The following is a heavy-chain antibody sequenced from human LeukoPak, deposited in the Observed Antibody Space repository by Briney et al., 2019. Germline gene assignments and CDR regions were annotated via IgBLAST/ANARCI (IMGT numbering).Heavy chain of an antibody. D-gene: IGHD5-12*01. CDR3: AKDRTYSAYAALDY. J-gene: IGHJ4*02. CDR2: ISWNSGSA. V-gene: IGHV3-9*01. Sequence: PGRSLRLSCAASGFTFDDYSMHWVRQAPGKCLEWVSGISWNSGSAGYADSVKGRFTISRDSAKNSLYLQMNSLRTEDTALYYCAKDRTYSAYAALDYWGQGTLVTVSS. CDR1: GFTFDDYS.